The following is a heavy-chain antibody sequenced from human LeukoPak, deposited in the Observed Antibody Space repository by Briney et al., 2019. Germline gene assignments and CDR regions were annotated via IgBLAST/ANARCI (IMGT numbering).Heavy chain of an antibody. V-gene: IGHV1-69*13. CDR1: GGTFSSCA. Sequence: GASVKVSCKASGGTFSSCAISWVRQAPGQGLEWMGGIIPIFGTANYAQKFQGRVTITADESTSTAYMELSSLRSEDTAVYYCASTYSSSWYGLDYFDYWGQGTLVTVSS. D-gene: IGHD6-13*01. CDR2: IIPIFGTA. CDR3: ASTYSSSWYGLDYFDY. J-gene: IGHJ4*02.